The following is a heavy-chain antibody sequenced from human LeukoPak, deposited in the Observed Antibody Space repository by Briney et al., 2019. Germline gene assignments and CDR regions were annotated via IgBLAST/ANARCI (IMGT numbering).Heavy chain of an antibody. J-gene: IGHJ4*02. Sequence: SETLSLTCAVSGGSISSSNWWSWVRQPPGKGLEWIGEIYHSGSTNYNPSLKSRVTISVDTSKNQFSLKLSSVTAADTAVYYCARENSRGYYSDYWGQGALVTVSS. CDR3: ARENSRGYYSDY. CDR1: GGSISSSNW. V-gene: IGHV4-4*02. D-gene: IGHD3-22*01. CDR2: IYHSGST.